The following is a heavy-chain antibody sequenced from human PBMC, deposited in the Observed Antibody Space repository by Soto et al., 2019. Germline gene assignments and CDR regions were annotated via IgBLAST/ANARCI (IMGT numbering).Heavy chain of an antibody. V-gene: IGHV3-21*01. D-gene: IGHD6-19*01. CDR3: ARGSGIAVAGTHRKGAFDI. J-gene: IGHJ3*02. Sequence: GGSLRLSCAASGFTFSSYSMNWVRQAPGKGLEWVSSISSSSSYIYYADSVKGRFTISRDNAKNSLYLQMNSLRAEDTAVYYCARGSGIAVAGTHRKGAFDIWGQGTMVTVSS. CDR2: ISSSSSYI. CDR1: GFTFSSYS.